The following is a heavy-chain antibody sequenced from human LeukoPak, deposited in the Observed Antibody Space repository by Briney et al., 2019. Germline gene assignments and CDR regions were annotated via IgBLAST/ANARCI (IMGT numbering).Heavy chain of an antibody. CDR1: GFSFRSYG. Sequence: PGGSLRLSCAASGFSFRSYGMHWVRQAPGKGLEWVAVISSDEINEYYADSVKGRFTISRDNPKTTLYLQINSLRDEDTAVYYCAKGESITSAWFDSWGQGTLVTVSS. CDR3: AKGESITSAWFDS. V-gene: IGHV3-30*18. D-gene: IGHD5-24*01. J-gene: IGHJ5*01. CDR2: ISSDEINE.